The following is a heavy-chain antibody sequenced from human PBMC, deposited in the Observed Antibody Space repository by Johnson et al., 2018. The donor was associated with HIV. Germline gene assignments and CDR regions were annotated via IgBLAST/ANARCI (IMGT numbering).Heavy chain of an antibody. CDR2: INWNSGSI. V-gene: IGHV3-20*04. D-gene: IGHD5-18*01. CDR3: AREPRLLTDAFDI. J-gene: IGHJ3*02. Sequence: VQLVESGGGVVRPGGSLRLSCAASGFTFDDYGMSWVRQAPGKGLEWVSGINWNSGSIGYADSVKGRFTISSDNAKNSLYLQMNSLRVEDTAVYYCAREPRLLTDAFDIWGQGTMVTVSS. CDR1: GFTFDDYG.